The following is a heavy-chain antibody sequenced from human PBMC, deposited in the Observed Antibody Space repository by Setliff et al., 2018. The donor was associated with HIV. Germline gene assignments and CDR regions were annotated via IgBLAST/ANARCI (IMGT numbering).Heavy chain of an antibody. Sequence: PSETLSLTCAVYGGSFSGYYWSWIRQHPGKGLEWIGEINHSGSTNYNPSLKSRVTISVDTSKNQFSLKLSSVTAADTAVYYCARGHLSPKFDPWGQGTLVTVSS. J-gene: IGHJ5*02. CDR3: ARGHLSPKFDP. V-gene: IGHV4-34*01. CDR2: INHSGST. CDR1: GGSFSGYY.